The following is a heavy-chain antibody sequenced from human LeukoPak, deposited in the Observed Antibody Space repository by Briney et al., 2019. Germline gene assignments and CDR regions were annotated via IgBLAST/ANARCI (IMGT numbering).Heavy chain of an antibody. D-gene: IGHD3-3*01. CDR1: GYTFTSYD. Sequence: ASVKVSCTASGYTFTSYDINWVRQATGQGLEWMGWMNPNSGNTGYAQKFQGRVTMTRNTSISTAYVELSSLRSEDTAVYYCARVPRYYDFWSGYQNYYYYYGMDVWGQGTTVTVSS. CDR2: MNPNSGNT. J-gene: IGHJ6*02. V-gene: IGHV1-8*01. CDR3: ARVPRYYDFWSGYQNYYYYYGMDV.